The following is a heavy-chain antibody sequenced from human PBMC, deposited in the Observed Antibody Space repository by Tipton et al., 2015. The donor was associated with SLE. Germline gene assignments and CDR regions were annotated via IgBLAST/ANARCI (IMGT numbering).Heavy chain of an antibody. CDR2: MNLSGTT. J-gene: IGHJ6*03. V-gene: IGHV4-34*01. CDR3: ARGTNYSYYMDV. CDR1: GGSFSGYY. Sequence: TLSLTCAVYGGSFSGYYCSWIRQPPGKGLEWIGEMNLSGTTNYNPSLKNRVTISVDTSKNQFSLRLTSVTAADTAVYSCARGTNYSYYMDVWGEGTTVTVSS.